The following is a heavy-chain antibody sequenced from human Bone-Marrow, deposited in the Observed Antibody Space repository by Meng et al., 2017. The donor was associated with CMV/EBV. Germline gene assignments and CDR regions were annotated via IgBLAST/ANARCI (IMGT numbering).Heavy chain of an antibody. CDR2: ISGSGGSST. CDR3: AKKSWSWFDP. V-gene: IGHV3-23*01. J-gene: IGHJ5*02. Sequence: GGSLRLSCAASGFTFSSYAMSWVRQAPGKGLEWVSAISGSGGSSTYYADSVKGRFTISRDNSKNTLYLQMNSLRAEDTAVYYCAKKSWSWFDPWGQGTLVTVSS. CDR1: GFTFSSYA.